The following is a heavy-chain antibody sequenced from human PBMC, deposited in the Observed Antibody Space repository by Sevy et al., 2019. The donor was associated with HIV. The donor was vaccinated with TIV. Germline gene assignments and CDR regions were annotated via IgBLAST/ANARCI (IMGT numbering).Heavy chain of an antibody. V-gene: IGHV3-30*18. J-gene: IGHJ6*02. CDR3: AKDFTGYNGMDV. CDR1: GITFTTSG. Sequence: GESLKISCAVSGITFTTSGMHWVRQAPGKGLEWVAVISYDGRNNFYGDSVKGRFTISRDNSKNILYLQMNSLRTEDTAVYYCAKDFTGYNGMDVWGQGTMVTVSS. D-gene: IGHD3-9*01. CDR2: ISYDGRNN.